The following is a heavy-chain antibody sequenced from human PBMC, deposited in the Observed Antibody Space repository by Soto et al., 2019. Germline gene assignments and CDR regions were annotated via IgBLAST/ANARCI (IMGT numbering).Heavy chain of an antibody. CDR1: GFTFSIYD. V-gene: IGHV3-13*01. CDR2: IGIAGET. D-gene: IGHD5-18*01. CDR3: VREWVDTYGRHLPLGLDV. J-gene: IGHJ6*02. Sequence: GGSLRLSCVASGFTFSIYDMHWVRQATGKGLERVSAIGIAGETYYSGSVKGRFTISRENVKNSLYLQMNSLRAEDTAIYFCVREWVDTYGRHLPLGLDVWGQGTTVTVS.